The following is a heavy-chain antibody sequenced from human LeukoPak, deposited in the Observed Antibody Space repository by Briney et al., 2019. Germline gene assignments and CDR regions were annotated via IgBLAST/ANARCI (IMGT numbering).Heavy chain of an antibody. J-gene: IGHJ3*02. D-gene: IGHD3-9*01. Sequence: GGSLRLSRVPSGFTFRNYVMHWVRQAPGKGLEWVAVLWQYGSNNFYADSVKGRFRFSRDNSKDMLYLKMNSLRAEDTAVYYCAKEYEIFVGALDIWGQGTMVTVSS. CDR1: GFTFRNYV. CDR2: LWQYGSNN. V-gene: IGHV3-33*06. CDR3: AKEYEIFVGALDI.